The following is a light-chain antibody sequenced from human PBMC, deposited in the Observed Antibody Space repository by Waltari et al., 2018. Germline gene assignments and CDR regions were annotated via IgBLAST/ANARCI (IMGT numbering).Light chain of an antibody. V-gene: IGKV3-20*01. J-gene: IGKJ1*01. CDR3: QKYVNLPAT. CDR2: DAS. CDR1: QSVGKY. Sequence: EIVLTQSPGTLSLSPGERATFSCRASQSVGKYLAWYQQKPGQAPRLLIYDASTRATGIPDRFSGSGSGTDFSLTISRLEPEDFAVYYCQKYVNLPATFGQGTKVEI.